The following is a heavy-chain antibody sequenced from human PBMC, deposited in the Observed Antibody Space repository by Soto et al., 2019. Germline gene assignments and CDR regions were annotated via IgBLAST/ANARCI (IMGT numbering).Heavy chain of an antibody. CDR3: ANLPLYGSGFDC. Sequence: EAQLVESGGGLVQPGRSLRLSCTASGFTFDNYAINWVRRAPGKGLEWVAGISWNGVSIGYAASVKGRFTISRDNAKNSLFLQMNSLTVDDTAVYYCANLPLYGSGFDCWGQGTLVTVS. V-gene: IGHV3-9*01. D-gene: IGHD3-10*01. J-gene: IGHJ4*02. CDR1: GFTFDNYA. CDR2: ISWNGVSI.